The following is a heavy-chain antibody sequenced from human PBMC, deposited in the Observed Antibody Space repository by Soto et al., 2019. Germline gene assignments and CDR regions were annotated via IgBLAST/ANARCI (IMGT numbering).Heavy chain of an antibody. J-gene: IGHJ3*01. CDR1: GYTFTRYA. V-gene: IGHV1-3*01. CDR3: AGKAVGRSYPFDF. D-gene: IGHD6-19*01. CDR2: INAGNGDT. Sequence: QVHLVQSGAEVEKPGASVKVSCKASGYTFTRYALHWVRQAPGPRLEYMGWINAGNGDTGHPQKFQGRVTITSDTPASTVYMELNSLTSDDTAVYYCAGKAVGRSYPFDFWGQGTVVVVSS.